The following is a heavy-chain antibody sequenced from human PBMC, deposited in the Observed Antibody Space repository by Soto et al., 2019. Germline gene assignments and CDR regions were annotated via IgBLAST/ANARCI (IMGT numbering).Heavy chain of an antibody. CDR1: GFTFSSYG. D-gene: IGHD6-19*01. CDR3: ARDALAVAGTQIDY. Sequence: GGSLRLSCAASGFTFSSYGMHWVRQAPGKGLEWVAVIWYDGSNKYYADSVKGRFTISRDNSKNTLYLQMNSLRAEDTAVYYCARDALAVAGTQIDYWGQGTLVTVSS. J-gene: IGHJ4*02. V-gene: IGHV3-33*01. CDR2: IWYDGSNK.